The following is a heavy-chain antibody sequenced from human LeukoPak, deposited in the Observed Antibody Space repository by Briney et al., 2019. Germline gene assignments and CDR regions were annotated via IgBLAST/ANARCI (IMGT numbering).Heavy chain of an antibody. Sequence: GRSLRLSCAASGFTFSSYAMHWVRQAPGKGLEWVAVISYDGSNKYYADSVKGRFTISRDNSKNTLYLQMNSLRAEDTAVYYCAKMEWELGPNFDYWGQGTLVTVSS. CDR3: AKMEWELGPNFDY. V-gene: IGHV3-30-3*01. D-gene: IGHD1-26*01. CDR1: GFTFSSYA. CDR2: ISYDGSNK. J-gene: IGHJ4*02.